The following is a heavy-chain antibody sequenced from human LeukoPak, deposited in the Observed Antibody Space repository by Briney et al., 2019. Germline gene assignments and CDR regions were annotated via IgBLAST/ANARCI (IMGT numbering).Heavy chain of an antibody. CDR2: IYYSGST. CDR3: ARGYSSSWSDYFDY. D-gene: IGHD6-13*01. CDR1: GGSISSYY. V-gene: IGHV4-59*01. Sequence: PSETLSITCTVSGGSISSYYLSWIRQPPGKGLEWIGYIYYSGSTNYNPSLKSRVTISVDTSKNQFSLKLSSVTAADTAVYYCARGYSSSWSDYFDYWGQGTLVTVSS. J-gene: IGHJ4*02.